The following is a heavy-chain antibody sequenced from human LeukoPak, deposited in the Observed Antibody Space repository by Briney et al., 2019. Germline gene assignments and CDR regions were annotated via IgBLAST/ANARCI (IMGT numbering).Heavy chain of an antibody. CDR2: INPNSGGT. J-gene: IGHJ4*02. Sequence: GASVKVSCKASGYTFTGYYMHWVRQAPGQGLEWMGRINPNSGGTNYPQKFQGRVTMTRDTSISTAYMELSRLRSDDTAVYYCARARRRNYYDSSGYVDYWGQGTLVTVSS. V-gene: IGHV1-2*06. CDR3: ARARRRNYYDSSGYVDY. D-gene: IGHD3-22*01. CDR1: GYTFTGYY.